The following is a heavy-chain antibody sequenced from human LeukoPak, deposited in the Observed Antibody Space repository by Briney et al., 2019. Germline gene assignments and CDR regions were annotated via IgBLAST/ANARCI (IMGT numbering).Heavy chain of an antibody. CDR1: GFTFSYYA. CDR2: ISYDGSNQ. CDR3: ARDLYTYYYDSSGFYYYYGMDV. Sequence: GRSLRLSCAASGFTFSYYAMHWVRQAPGKGLEWVAVISYDGSNQYYADSVKGRFTISRDNSKNTLYLQMNSLRAEDMAVYYCARDLYTYYYDSSGFYYYYGMDVWGQGTTVTVSS. J-gene: IGHJ6*02. D-gene: IGHD3-22*01. V-gene: IGHV3-30-3*01.